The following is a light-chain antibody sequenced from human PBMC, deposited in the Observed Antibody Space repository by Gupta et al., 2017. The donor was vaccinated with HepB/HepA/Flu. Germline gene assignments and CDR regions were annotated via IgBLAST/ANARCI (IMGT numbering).Light chain of an antibody. CDR2: GAS. CDR3: RQYGSWA. J-gene: IGKJ1*01. CDR1: QSVSSDY. Sequence: EIVLTPSPGTLSLSPGERAILSCRASQSVSSDYLAWYQQKPGQAPRLLIYGASSRATGLPDRFSGSGSGTDFTLTISRLEPEDFAVYYCRQYGSWAFGQGTKVEIK. V-gene: IGKV3-20*01.